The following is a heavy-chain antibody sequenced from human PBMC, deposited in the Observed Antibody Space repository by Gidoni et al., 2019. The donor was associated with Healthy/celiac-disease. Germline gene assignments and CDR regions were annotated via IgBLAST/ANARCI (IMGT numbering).Heavy chain of an antibody. D-gene: IGHD2-21*01. CDR1: GFTFGDQV. CDR3: TRVPRFPFGVYWFDP. CDR2: IRSKAYGGTT. Sequence: EVQLVESGGGLVQPGRSLRLSCPVSGFTFGDQVMSWFRQAPGKGLEWVGFIRSKAYGGTTEYAASVKGRFTISRDDSKSIAYLQMNSLKTEDTAVYYCTRVPRFPFGVYWFDPWGQGTLVTVSS. J-gene: IGHJ5*02. V-gene: IGHV3-49*03.